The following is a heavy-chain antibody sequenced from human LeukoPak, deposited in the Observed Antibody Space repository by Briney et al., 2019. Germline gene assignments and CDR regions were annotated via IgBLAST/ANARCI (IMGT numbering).Heavy chain of an antibody. CDR1: RYTFTNYD. CDR3: ARVAHDLYPYYFDY. V-gene: IGHV1-8*01. D-gene: IGHD5/OR15-5a*01. Sequence: GASVKVSCKSSRYTFTNYDINWVRQATGQGLEWMGWMNPNSGNTGYAQKFQGRVTMTRNTSISTAYMELSSLRSEDTAVYYCARVAHDLYPYYFDYWGQGTLVTVSS. CDR2: MNPNSGNT. J-gene: IGHJ4*02.